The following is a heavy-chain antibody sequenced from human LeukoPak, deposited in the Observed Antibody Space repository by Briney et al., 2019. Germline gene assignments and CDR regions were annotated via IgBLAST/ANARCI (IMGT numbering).Heavy chain of an antibody. V-gene: IGHV1-69*06. J-gene: IGHJ5*02. Sequence: SVKVSCKASGGTFSSYAISWVRQAPGQGLEWMGGIIPIFGTANYAQKFQGRVTITADKSTSTAYMELSSLGSEDTAVYYCARLSSHYGDYKVDPWGQGTLVTVSS. CDR3: ARLSSHYGDYKVDP. CDR2: IIPIFGTA. D-gene: IGHD4-17*01. CDR1: GGTFSSYA.